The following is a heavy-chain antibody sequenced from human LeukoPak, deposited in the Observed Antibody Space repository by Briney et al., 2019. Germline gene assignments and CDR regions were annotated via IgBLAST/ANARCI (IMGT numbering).Heavy chain of an antibody. J-gene: IGHJ4*02. CDR3: ARSGDSSGYYKDY. D-gene: IGHD3-22*01. V-gene: IGHV1-2*02. CDR1: GYTFTGYY. Sequence: GASVKVSCKASGYTFTGYYMHWVRQAPGQGLEWMGWINPNSGGTNYAQKFQGRVTMTRDTSISTAYMELSRLRSDDTAVYYCARSGDSSGYYKDYWGQGILVTVSS. CDR2: INPNSGGT.